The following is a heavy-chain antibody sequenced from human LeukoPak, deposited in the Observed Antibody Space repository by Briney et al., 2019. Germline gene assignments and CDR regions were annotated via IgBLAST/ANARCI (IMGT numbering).Heavy chain of an antibody. V-gene: IGHV3-66*02. D-gene: IGHD5-18*01. CDR1: GFTVSNNY. J-gene: IGHJ4*02. CDR2: VYSGGST. Sequence: PGGSLRLSCAASGFTVSNNYMSWVRQAPGKGLEWVSVVYSGGSTYSADSVKGRFTISRDSSKNTLYLQMNSLRAEDSAVYYCARDRYSYGFALDCWGQGTLVTVSS. CDR3: ARDRYSYGFALDC.